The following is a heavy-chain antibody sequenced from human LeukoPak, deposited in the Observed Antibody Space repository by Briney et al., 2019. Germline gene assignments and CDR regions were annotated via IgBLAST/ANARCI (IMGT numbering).Heavy chain of an antibody. Sequence: GGSLRLSCAASGFTFSNYNMNWVRQAPGKGLEWVSSISSSSSYIYYADSVKGRFTISRDNAKNSLYLQMNSLRAEDTAVYYCAREGRYFFDYWGQGTLVTVSS. CDR3: AREGRYFFDY. V-gene: IGHV3-21*01. J-gene: IGHJ4*02. CDR1: GFTFSNYN. CDR2: ISSSSSYI. D-gene: IGHD3-9*01.